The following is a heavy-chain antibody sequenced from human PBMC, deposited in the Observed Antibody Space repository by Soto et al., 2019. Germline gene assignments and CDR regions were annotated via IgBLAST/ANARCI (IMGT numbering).Heavy chain of an antibody. CDR3: ARDSSSYGGGYRDYYYGMEV. J-gene: IGHJ6*02. D-gene: IGHD1-26*01. V-gene: IGHV3-7*03. Sequence: GGSLRLSCAASGFTFSSYWMSSVRQAPRKGLDWVANIKQDGSEKYYVASVKGRFTISRDNAKNSLYLQMNKLRAEAPAVYYCARDSSSYGGGYRDYYYGMEVWGQGSTVTVSS. CDR1: GFTFSSYW. CDR2: IKQDGSEK.